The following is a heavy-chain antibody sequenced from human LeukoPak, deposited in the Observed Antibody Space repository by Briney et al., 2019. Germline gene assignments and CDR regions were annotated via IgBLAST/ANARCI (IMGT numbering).Heavy chain of an antibody. V-gene: IGHV3-30-3*01. J-gene: IGHJ4*02. CDR3: AKDQGIQLWLTSIFDY. D-gene: IGHD5-18*01. Sequence: QTGGSLRLSCAASGFTFSSYAMHWVRQAPGKGLEWVAVISYDGSNKYYADSVKGRFTISRDNSKNTLYLQMNSLRAEDTAVYYCAKDQGIQLWLTSIFDYWGQGTLVTVSS. CDR1: GFTFSSYA. CDR2: ISYDGSNK.